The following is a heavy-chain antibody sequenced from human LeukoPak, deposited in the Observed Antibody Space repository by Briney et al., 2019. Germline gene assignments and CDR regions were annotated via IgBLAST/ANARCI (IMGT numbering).Heavy chain of an antibody. V-gene: IGHV3-23*01. J-gene: IGHJ6*03. CDR1: GFTFSSYA. CDR3: AKLGGHPLHNYYVGV. CDR2: TLDSGYST. Sequence: GGSLRLSCAASGFTFSSYAMSWVRLAPGKGLEWVSGTLDSGYSTYYANSVKGRFTISRDNSNNTLYLQMNSLRAEDTAVYYCAKLGGHPLHNYYVGVWGKGTTVAVSS. D-gene: IGHD3-16*01.